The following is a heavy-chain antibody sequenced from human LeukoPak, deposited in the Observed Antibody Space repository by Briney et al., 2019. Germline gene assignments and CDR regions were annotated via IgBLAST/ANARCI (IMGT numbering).Heavy chain of an antibody. V-gene: IGHV4-31*03. CDR3: ASRSARPEGYFDY. CDR1: GGSIASGGHY. CDR2: MDYGGSP. J-gene: IGHJ4*02. Sequence: PSQTLSLTCTVSGGSIASGGHYWSWIRQHPEKGLPWVGYMDYGGSPYYNPSLTRRLIISLDTSKNQFSLELSSVTAADTAMYYCASRSARPEGYFDYWGQGILVTVSS. D-gene: IGHD3-16*01.